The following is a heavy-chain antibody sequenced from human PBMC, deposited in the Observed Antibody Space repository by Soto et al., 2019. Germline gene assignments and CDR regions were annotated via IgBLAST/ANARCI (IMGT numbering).Heavy chain of an antibody. V-gene: IGHV3-15*07. CDR2: IRSYKDGGTT. CDR1: GFTFTIAW. CDR3: TTDSYYTGIVVRFDF. Sequence: GGSMRLSCAASGFTFTIAWINWVRQPPGKGLEWVGRIRSYKDGGTTDFAASVKGRFAISIDDSAHTVYLQMNSLRTEDTAVYYCTTDSYYTGIVVRFDFWGLGTLVTVSS. J-gene: IGHJ4*01. D-gene: IGHD1-1*01.